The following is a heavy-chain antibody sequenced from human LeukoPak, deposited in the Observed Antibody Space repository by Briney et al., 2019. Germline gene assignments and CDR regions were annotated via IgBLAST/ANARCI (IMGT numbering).Heavy chain of an antibody. Sequence: SETLSLTCNVSGDSLTSHFWSWIRQTPGKGLEWIGYVFHSGTTNYSSSLKSRVTISLDTSKKQFYLRLASVTAADTALYYCARRMATVTDAFDIWGRGTMVSVSS. CDR2: VFHSGTT. J-gene: IGHJ3*02. CDR3: ARRMATVTDAFDI. CDR1: GDSLTSHF. D-gene: IGHD5-24*01. V-gene: IGHV4-59*08.